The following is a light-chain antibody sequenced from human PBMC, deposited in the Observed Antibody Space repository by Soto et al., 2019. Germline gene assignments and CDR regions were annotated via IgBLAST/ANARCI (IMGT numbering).Light chain of an antibody. CDR3: GSYTSGSPYV. V-gene: IGLV2-14*01. CDR1: IHYDF. CDR2: EVS. Sequence: QSALTQPASVSGSPGQSITISCTGYIHYDFVSWYQQHPGTAPKLVIYEVSNRPSGTSDRFSGSKSGHTASLTISGLQTEDEAVYYCGSYTSGSPYVFGTGTKVTVL. J-gene: IGLJ1*01.